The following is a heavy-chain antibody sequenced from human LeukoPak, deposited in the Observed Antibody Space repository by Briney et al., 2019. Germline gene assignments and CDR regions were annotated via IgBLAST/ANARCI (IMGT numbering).Heavy chain of an antibody. J-gene: IGHJ3*02. CDR2: INPNSGGT. CDR1: GYTFTGYY. V-gene: IGHV1-2*02. D-gene: IGHD2-15*01. CDR3: AXVXVVXAANDGAFDI. Sequence: ASVKVSCKASGYTFTGYYMRWVRQAPGQGLEWMGWINPNSGGTNYAQKFQGRVTMTRDTSISTAYMELSRLRSDDTAVYYCAXVXVVXAANDGAFDIWGQGTMVTVSS.